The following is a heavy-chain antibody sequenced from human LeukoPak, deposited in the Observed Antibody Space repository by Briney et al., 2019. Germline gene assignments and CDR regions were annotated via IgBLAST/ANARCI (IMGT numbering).Heavy chain of an antibody. CDR1: GFTFSSYS. CDR2: ISSSSSYI. CDR3: ATYRQVLLPFES. Sequence: PGGSLRLSCAASGFTFSSYSMNWVRQPPGKGLEWVSSISSSSSYIYYADSVKGRFTISRDNAKNSLYLQMNSLRAEDTAIYYCATYRQVLLPFESWGQGTLVTVSS. V-gene: IGHV3-21*04. J-gene: IGHJ4*02. D-gene: IGHD2-8*02.